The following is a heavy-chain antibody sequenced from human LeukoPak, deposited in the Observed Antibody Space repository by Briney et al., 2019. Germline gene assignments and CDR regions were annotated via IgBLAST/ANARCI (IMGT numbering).Heavy chain of an antibody. CDR3: ARGSYYCDSSGYSR. V-gene: IGHV4-4*07. Sequence: SETLSLTCTVSGGSISSYYWSWIRQPAGKGREWIGRIYTSGSTNYNPSLKSRVTMSVDTSKNQFSLKLSSVTAADTAVYYCARGSYYCDSSGYSRWGQGTLVTVSS. D-gene: IGHD3-22*01. CDR1: GGSISSYY. J-gene: IGHJ4*02. CDR2: IYTSGST.